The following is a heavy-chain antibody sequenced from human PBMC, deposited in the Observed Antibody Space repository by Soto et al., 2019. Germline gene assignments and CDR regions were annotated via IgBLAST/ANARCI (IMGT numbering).Heavy chain of an antibody. V-gene: IGHV3-23*01. J-gene: IGHJ4*02. CDR3: ATSFRYFDN. CDR1: GFTPTTTP. D-gene: IGHD3-9*01. Sequence: GSLRLSCAGSGFTPTTTPLSWVRQPPGKGLEWVATVSGAASHTYYVDSVRGRFFISRDNSKNTVTLQMNNLTVDDTAVYYCATSFRYFDNWGQGTRVTVSS. CDR2: VSGAASHT.